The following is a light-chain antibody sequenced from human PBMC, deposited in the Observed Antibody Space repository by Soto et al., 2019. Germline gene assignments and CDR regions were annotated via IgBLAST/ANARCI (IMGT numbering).Light chain of an antibody. J-gene: IGLJ1*01. CDR2: EDS. CDR1: AFPKKF. Sequence: SYELTQPPSVSVSPGQTARITCSGDAFPKKFAYWYQQKSGQAPVLVIYEDSKRPSGIPERFSGSISGTMATLTISGAQVEDEADYDCYSTDSRGDHRGVFGTGTKVTVL. CDR3: YSTDSRGDHRGV. V-gene: IGLV3-10*01.